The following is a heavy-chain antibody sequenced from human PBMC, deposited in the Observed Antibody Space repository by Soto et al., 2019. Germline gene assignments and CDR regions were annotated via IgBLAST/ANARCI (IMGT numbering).Heavy chain of an antibody. Sequence: GGSLRLSCVASGFTFSTYAMSWVRQAPGKGLEWVSAISGSGGSTDYADSVKGRFTISRDNSKRTVYLQMKSLRAEDTAVYYCARFYNYDSSGYYHGEYFDYWGQGTLVTVSS. D-gene: IGHD3-22*01. CDR1: GFTFSTYA. V-gene: IGHV3-23*01. CDR2: ISGSGGST. CDR3: ARFYNYDSSGYYHGEYFDY. J-gene: IGHJ4*02.